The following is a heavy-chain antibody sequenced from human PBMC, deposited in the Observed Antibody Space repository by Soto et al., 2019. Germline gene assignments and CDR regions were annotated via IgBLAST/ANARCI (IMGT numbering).Heavy chain of an antibody. CDR1: GDTLSSYA. D-gene: IGHD4-4*01. Sequence: SVKVSCKASGDTLSSYAISWVRQAPGQGLEWMGGIIPIFGTANYAQKFQGRVTITADESTSTAYMELSSLRSEDTAVYYCARDPAVTTTHEYFASWGEGKVGTVSS. CDR3: ARDPAVTTTHEYFAS. V-gene: IGHV1-69*13. CDR2: IIPIFGTA. J-gene: IGHJ4*02.